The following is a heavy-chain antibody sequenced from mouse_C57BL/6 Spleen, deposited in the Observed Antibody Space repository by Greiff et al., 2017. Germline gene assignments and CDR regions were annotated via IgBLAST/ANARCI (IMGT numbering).Heavy chain of an antibody. CDR3: AREAIGSYPYFDV. J-gene: IGHJ1*03. CDR2: INYDGSST. V-gene: IGHV5-16*01. D-gene: IGHD1-1*02. CDR1: GFTFSDYY. Sequence: EVHLVESEGGLVQPGSSMKLSCTASGFTFSDYYMAWVRQVPEKGLEWVANINYDGSSTYYLDSLKSRFIISRDNAKNILYLQMSSLKSEDTATYYCAREAIGSYPYFDVWGTGTTVTVSS.